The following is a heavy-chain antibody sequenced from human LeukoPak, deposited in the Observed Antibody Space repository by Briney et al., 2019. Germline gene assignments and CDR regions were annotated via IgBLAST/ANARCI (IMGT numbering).Heavy chain of an antibody. V-gene: IGHV4-34*01. Sequence: PSETLSLTCVVYGGSFSGYYWSWIRQPPGKGLEWIGEINHSGSTNYNPSLKSRVTISVDTSKNQFSLKLSSVTAADTAVYYCARGRRGWLQRPFDYWGQGTLVTVSS. CDR3: ARGRRGWLQRPFDY. D-gene: IGHD5-24*01. CDR2: INHSGST. J-gene: IGHJ4*02. CDR1: GGSFSGYY.